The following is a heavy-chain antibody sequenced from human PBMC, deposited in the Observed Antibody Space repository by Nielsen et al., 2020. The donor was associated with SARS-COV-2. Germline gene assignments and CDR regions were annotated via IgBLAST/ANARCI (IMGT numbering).Heavy chain of an antibody. CDR1: RFSVNTYA. J-gene: IGHJ4*02. CDR2: IKEDGSVT. D-gene: IGHD5-24*01. CDR3: VSHNNWRLDF. V-gene: IGHV3-7*03. Sequence: GGSLRLSCAASRFSVNTYAVSWVRQAPGKGLEWVANIKEDGSVTNYFDSGKGRFTISRDNAKNSLYLQMNSLTAEDSAVYYCVSHNNWRLDFWGQGTLVTVSS.